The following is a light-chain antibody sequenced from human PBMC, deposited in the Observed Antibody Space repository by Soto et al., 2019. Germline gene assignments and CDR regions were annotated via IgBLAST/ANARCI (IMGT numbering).Light chain of an antibody. CDR2: DVS. CDR1: SMDVGGYNY. CDR3: SSYTSSSTLGV. V-gene: IGLV2-14*01. J-gene: IGLJ1*01. Sequence: QFAMTQPASVSGCPGQSITISCTGTSMDVGGYNYVSWYQQHPGKAPKLMIYDVSNRPSGVSNRFSGSKSGNTASLTISGLQAEDEADYYCSSYTSSSTLGVFGTGTKVTFL.